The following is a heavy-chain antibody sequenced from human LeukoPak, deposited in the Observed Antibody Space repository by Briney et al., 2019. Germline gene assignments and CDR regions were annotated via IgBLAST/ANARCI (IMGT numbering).Heavy chain of an antibody. CDR2: ISGSGDST. Sequence: GGSLRLSCAASGFTFSNYGMSWVRQAPGKGLEWVSGISGSGDSTFYADSVKGRFTISRDNSKNTRYLRMNSLRAEDTAVYYCAKTYYSSRAHYYYYYYMDVWGKGTTVTISS. D-gene: IGHD3-10*01. J-gene: IGHJ6*03. V-gene: IGHV3-23*01. CDR3: AKTYYSSRAHYYYYYYMDV. CDR1: GFTFSNYG.